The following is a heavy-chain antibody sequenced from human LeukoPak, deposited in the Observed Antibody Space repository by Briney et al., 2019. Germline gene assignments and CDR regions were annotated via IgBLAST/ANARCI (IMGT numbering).Heavy chain of an antibody. V-gene: IGHV4-59*02. CDR3: AREAVAGTLDY. Sequence: SETLSLTCSVSGGSVSRDYWSWIRQPPGKRLEWLGYIYNIGGTNYNPSLKSRVSISVDTSKNQFPLMLTSVTAADTAVYYCAREAVAGTLDYWGQGALVTVSS. D-gene: IGHD6-19*01. CDR2: IYNIGGT. CDR1: GGSVSRDY. J-gene: IGHJ4*02.